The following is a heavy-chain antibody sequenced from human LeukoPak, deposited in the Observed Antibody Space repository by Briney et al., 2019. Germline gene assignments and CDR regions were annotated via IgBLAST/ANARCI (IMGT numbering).Heavy chain of an antibody. J-gene: IGHJ4*02. CDR1: GFTFSSYG. Sequence: GRSLRLSCAASGFTFSSYGMHWVRQAPGKGLEWVSAISGSGGSTYYADSVKGRFTISRDNSKNTLYLQMNSLRAEDTAVYYCARDVVGSGPYYFDYWGQGTLVTVSS. D-gene: IGHD6-19*01. CDR3: ARDVVGSGPYYFDY. V-gene: IGHV3-23*01. CDR2: ISGSGGST.